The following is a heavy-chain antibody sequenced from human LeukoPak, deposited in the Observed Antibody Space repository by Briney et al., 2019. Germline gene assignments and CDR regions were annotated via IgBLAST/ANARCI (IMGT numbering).Heavy chain of an antibody. CDR1: GYSISSGYH. CDR2: IYHSGST. V-gene: IGHV4-38-2*02. D-gene: IGHD4-11*01. J-gene: IGHJ6*03. CDR3: ARAPTVTTPYSYYYMDV. Sequence: SETLSLTCTVSGYSISSGYHWGWIRQPPGKGLEWIGSIYHSGSTYYNPSLKSRVTISVDTSKNQFSLKLSSVTAADTAVYYCARAPTVTTPYSYYYMDVWGKGTTVTVSS.